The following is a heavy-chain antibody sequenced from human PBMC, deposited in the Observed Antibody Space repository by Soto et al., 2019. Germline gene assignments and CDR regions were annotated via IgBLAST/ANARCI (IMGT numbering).Heavy chain of an antibody. CDR1: GFTFSKYA. V-gene: IGHV3-23*01. J-gene: IGHJ4*02. CDR3: AKGDYGDYASLGH. CDR2: ISGGGGYT. Sequence: DVQLLESGGGLVQPGGSLRLSCAASGFTFSKYALTWVRQAPGKGLEWVSGISGGGGYTYYADSVRGRVTISRDNSKNTLYLQMNSLRAEDTALYYCAKGDYGDYASLGHWGQGTLVTVSS. D-gene: IGHD4-17*01.